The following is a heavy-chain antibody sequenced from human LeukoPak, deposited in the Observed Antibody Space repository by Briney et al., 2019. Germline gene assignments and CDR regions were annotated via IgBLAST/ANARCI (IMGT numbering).Heavy chain of an antibody. CDR2: ISSSGSTT. Sequence: GGSLRLSCAASGFTVSSNYMNWVRQAPGKGLEWVSYISSSGSTTYYADSVKGRFTISRDNAKNSLYLQMNSLRAEDTAVYYCARGWMATPWGQGTLVTVSS. D-gene: IGHD5-24*01. CDR3: ARGWMATP. J-gene: IGHJ5*02. CDR1: GFTVSSNY. V-gene: IGHV3-48*03.